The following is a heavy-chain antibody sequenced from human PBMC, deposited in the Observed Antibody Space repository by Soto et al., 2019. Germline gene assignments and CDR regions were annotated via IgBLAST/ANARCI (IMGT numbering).Heavy chain of an antibody. V-gene: IGHV3-11*06. Sequence: PGGSLRLSCAASGFTFSDYYMSWIRQAPGKGLEWVSYISSSSSYTNYADSVKGRFTISRDNAKNSLYLQMNSLRAEDTAVYYCASGSSSWEIYYFDYWGQGTLVTVSS. J-gene: IGHJ4*02. CDR3: ASGSSSWEIYYFDY. D-gene: IGHD6-13*01. CDR1: GFTFSDYY. CDR2: ISSSSSYT.